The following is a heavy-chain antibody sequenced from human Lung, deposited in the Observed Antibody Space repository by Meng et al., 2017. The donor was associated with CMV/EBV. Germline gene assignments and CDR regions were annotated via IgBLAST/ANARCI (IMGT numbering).Heavy chain of an antibody. CDR3: AKDSSRSTWYGPDDYSGMDV. D-gene: IGHD6-13*01. J-gene: IGHJ6*02. Sequence: GESLKISCEASGFSFSSYGMHWVRQAPGKGLEWVAVIWYDGSNENYGESVKGRFTISRDYSKNMLYLQMNSLRAEDTAVYYCAKDSSRSTWYGPDDYSGMDVXGQGXTVTVSS. CDR1: GFSFSSYG. V-gene: IGHV3-33*06. CDR2: IWYDGSNE.